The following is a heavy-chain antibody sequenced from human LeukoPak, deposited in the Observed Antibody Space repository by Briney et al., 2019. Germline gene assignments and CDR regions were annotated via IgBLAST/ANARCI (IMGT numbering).Heavy chain of an antibody. CDR2: INEHGSLK. D-gene: IGHD5/OR15-5a*01. J-gene: IGHJ4*02. CDR3: ARVGKSVWDFDH. Sequence: GESLRLSCAASGFTFSAYWMTWVRQAPGKGLEWVANINEHGSLKYYVDSVKGRFTISRDNTKNSLFLQMNSLRAEDTAVYYCARVGKSVWDFDHWGQGTLVTVSS. V-gene: IGHV3-7*02. CDR1: GFTFSAYW.